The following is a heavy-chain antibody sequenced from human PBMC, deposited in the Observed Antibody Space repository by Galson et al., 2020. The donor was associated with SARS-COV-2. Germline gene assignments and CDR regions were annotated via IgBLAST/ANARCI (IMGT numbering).Heavy chain of an antibody. V-gene: IGHV4-59*01. J-gene: IGHJ4*02. Sequence: LETLSLTCTVSGGSINNYYWTWIRQPPGKGLEWIGYIYYSGITNYNPSLKSRVTMSLDPSKNQFSLKLSSVTAADTAVFYCARASHEGLGYYFDYWGQGILVTVSS. CDR2: IYYSGIT. D-gene: IGHD7-27*01. CDR3: ARASHEGLGYYFDY. CDR1: GGSINNYY.